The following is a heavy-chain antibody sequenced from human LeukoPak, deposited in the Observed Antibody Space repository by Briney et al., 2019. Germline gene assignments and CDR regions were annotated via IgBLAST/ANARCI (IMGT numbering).Heavy chain of an antibody. CDR3: ARVEHIVVVTAIQNWFDP. CDR1: GGSFSGSY. V-gene: IGHV4-34*01. CDR2: INHSGST. J-gene: IGHJ5*02. D-gene: IGHD2-21*02. Sequence: PSETLSLTCAVYGGSFSGSYWSWIRQPPGKGLEWIGEINHSGSTNYNPSLKSRVTISVDTSKNQFSLKLSSVTAADTAVYYCARVEHIVVVTAIQNWFDPWGQGTLVTVSS.